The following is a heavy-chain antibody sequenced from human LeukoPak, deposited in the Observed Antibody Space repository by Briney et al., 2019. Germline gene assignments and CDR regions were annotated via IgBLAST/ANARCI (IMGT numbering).Heavy chain of an antibody. V-gene: IGHV1-18*01. CDR1: GYTFTSYG. CDR3: ARNGPTWDYYYYMDV. CDR2: ISAYNGNT. D-gene: IGHD2-8*01. J-gene: IGHJ6*03. Sequence: GASVKVSCKASGYTFTSYGISWVRQAPGQGLEWMGWISAYNGNTNYAQKLQGRVTMTTDTSTSTAYMELRSLRSDDTAVYYCARNGPTWDYYYYMDVWGKGTTVTISS.